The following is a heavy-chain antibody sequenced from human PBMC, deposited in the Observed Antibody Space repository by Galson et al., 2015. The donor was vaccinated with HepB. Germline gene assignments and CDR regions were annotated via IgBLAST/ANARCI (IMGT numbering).Heavy chain of an antibody. Sequence: SLRLSCAASGFTFGDFAMSWVRQAPGKGLEWVAGVNPSGGSTYYADSVRGRVTISRDNSKSTLFLHMDSLRAEDTAIYFCVKDISTWRVDAFDEWGQGSMVTVSS. V-gene: IGHV3-23*01. CDR3: VKDISTWRVDAFDE. J-gene: IGHJ3*01. CDR2: VNPSGGST. CDR1: GFTFGDFA. D-gene: IGHD2/OR15-2a*01.